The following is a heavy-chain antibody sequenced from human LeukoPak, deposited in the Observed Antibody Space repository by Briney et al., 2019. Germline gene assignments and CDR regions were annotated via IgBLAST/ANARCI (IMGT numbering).Heavy chain of an antibody. V-gene: IGHV3-48*01. CDR2: ISSSSSTI. Sequence: PGGSLRLSCAASGFTFSSYSMNWVRQAPGKGLEWVSYISSSSSTIYYADSVKGRFTISRDNAKNSLYLQMNSLRAEDTAVYYCARALRYCSSTSCYALPYYYYYYGMDVWGQGTTVTVS. CDR1: GFTFSSYS. CDR3: ARALRYCSSTSCYALPYYYYYYGMDV. J-gene: IGHJ6*02. D-gene: IGHD2-2*01.